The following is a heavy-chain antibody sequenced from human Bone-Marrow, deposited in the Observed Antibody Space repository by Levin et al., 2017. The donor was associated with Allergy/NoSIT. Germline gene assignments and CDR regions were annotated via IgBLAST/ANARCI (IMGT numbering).Heavy chain of an antibody. CDR3: ARLSEYTGYDYGFFDS. Sequence: SETLSLTCTVSGGSVSSSSYYWGWIRQPPGKGLEWIGNMYYSGRTYYSPSLKSRVAISVDTSKNQFSLKLSSVTAADTAVYYCARLSEYTGYDYGFFDSWGQGTLVTVSS. J-gene: IGHJ4*02. V-gene: IGHV4-39*01. CDR2: MYYSGRT. CDR1: GGSVSSSSYY. D-gene: IGHD5-12*01.